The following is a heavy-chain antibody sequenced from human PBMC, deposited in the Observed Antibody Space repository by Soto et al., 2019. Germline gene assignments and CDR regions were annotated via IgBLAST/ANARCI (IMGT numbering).Heavy chain of an antibody. Sequence: PVGSLRLSCAASGFTFSSYAMSWVRQAPGKGLEWVSAISGSGGSTYYADSVKGRFTISRDNSKNTLYLQMNSLRAEDTAVYYCAKGRRRFLEWPYGMDVWGQGTTVTVSS. J-gene: IGHJ6*02. D-gene: IGHD3-3*01. CDR2: ISGSGGST. CDR1: GFTFSSYA. V-gene: IGHV3-23*01. CDR3: AKGRRRFLEWPYGMDV.